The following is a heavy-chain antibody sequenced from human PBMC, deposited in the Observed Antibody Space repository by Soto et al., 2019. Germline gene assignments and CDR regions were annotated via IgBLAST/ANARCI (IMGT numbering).Heavy chain of an antibody. CDR2: ISAYNGNT. Sequence: ASVKVSCKASGYTFTSYGFNWVRQAPGQGLEWMGWISAYNGNTKYSQKFQGRVTITRDTSASTAYMELSSLRSEDTAVYYCARGSHGNIYPGWGQGTLVTVSS. J-gene: IGHJ4*02. V-gene: IGHV1-18*01. CDR1: GYTFTSYG. CDR3: ARGSHGNIYPG.